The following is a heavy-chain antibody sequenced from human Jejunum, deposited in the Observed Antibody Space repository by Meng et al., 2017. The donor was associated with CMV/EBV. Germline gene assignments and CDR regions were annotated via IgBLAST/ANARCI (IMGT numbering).Heavy chain of an antibody. CDR2: TRSYADMGES. V-gene: IGHV1-2*06. CDR3: GCYYDSSGPTRGYYYYYGMDV. Sequence: HWVRHVPGQGLEWMGRTRSYADMGESDYAAKFRGRVTISRDRAVDTAYMELSSLRSEDTAVYYCGCYYDSSGPTRGYYYYYGMDVWGQGTTVTVSS. J-gene: IGHJ6*02. D-gene: IGHD3-22*01.